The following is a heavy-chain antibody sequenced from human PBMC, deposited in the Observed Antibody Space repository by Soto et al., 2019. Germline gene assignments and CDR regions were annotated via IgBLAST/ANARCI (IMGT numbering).Heavy chain of an antibody. CDR1: GFTFSSYA. V-gene: IGHV3-23*01. J-gene: IGHJ6*02. D-gene: IGHD1-1*01. Sequence: GGSLRLSCAASGFTFSSYAMSWVRQAPGKGLEWVSAISGSGGSTYYADSVKGRFTISRDNSKNTLYLQMNSLRAADTAVYYCAKDTDLEGTTDYYYGMDVWGQGTTVTVSS. CDR2: ISGSGGST. CDR3: AKDTDLEGTTDYYYGMDV.